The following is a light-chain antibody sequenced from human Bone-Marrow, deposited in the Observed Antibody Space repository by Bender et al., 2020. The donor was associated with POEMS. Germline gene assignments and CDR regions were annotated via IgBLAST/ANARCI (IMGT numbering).Light chain of an antibody. V-gene: IGLV2-14*03. J-gene: IGLJ1*01. CDR1: SSDVGAYIY. CDR3: SSYTSGTTLKI. CDR2: EVS. Sequence: QSALTQPASVSGSPGQSITISCTGTSSDVGAYIYISWYQQHPGKAPKLLIYEVSTRPSGVSNRFSGSKSGNTASLTISGLQAEDEADYYCSSYTSGTTLKIFGSGTKVTVL.